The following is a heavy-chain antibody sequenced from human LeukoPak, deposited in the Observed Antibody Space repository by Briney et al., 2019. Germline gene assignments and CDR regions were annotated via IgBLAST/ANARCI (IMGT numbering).Heavy chain of an antibody. Sequence: GASVKVSCKASGGTFSSYAISWVRQAPGQGLEWMGGIIPIFGTANYAQKFQGRVTITADESTSTAYMELSSLRSEDTAVYYCARQTYYDFWSGYSDYYYYMDVWGKGTTVTVSS. CDR3: ARQTYYDFWSGYSDYYYYMDV. CDR1: GGTFSSYA. J-gene: IGHJ6*03. CDR2: IIPIFGTA. V-gene: IGHV1-69*13. D-gene: IGHD3-3*01.